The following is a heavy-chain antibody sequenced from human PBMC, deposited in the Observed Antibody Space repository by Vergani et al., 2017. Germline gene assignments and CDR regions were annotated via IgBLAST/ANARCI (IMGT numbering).Heavy chain of an antibody. CDR3: ARVSRAVAGTNYYYYGMDV. CDR1: GGTFSSYA. J-gene: IGHJ6*02. CDR2: IIPIFGTA. D-gene: IGHD6-19*01. V-gene: IGHV1-69*01. Sequence: QVQLVQSGAEVKKPGSSVKVSCKASGGTFSSYAISWVRQAPGQGLEWMGGIIPIFGTANYAQKFQGRVTITADESTSTAYMELSSLRSEDTAVYYCARVSRAVAGTNYYYYGMDVWGQGTTVTVSS.